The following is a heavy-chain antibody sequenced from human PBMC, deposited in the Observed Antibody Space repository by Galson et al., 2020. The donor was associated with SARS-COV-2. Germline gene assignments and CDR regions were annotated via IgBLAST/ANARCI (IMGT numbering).Heavy chain of an antibody. CDR3: ARQGVNMIVLVTVPGWYFDL. V-gene: IGHV4-38-2*01. J-gene: IGHJ2*01. D-gene: IGHD3-22*01. CDR2: VYPSRTT. Sequence: NPSETLSLTCPVSGYSVSTTNYWGWVRQPPGRRLEWIGSVYPSRTTYYNPSLKTRLTIPVDTSKNQFSLRLDSVTAADTALYYCARQGVNMIVLVTVPGWYFDLWGRGTLVTVSS. CDR1: GYSVSTTNY.